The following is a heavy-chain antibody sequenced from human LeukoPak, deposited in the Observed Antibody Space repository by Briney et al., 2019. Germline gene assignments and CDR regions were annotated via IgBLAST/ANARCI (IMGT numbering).Heavy chain of an antibody. CDR3: ARAKGSTWYDYFDY. CDR2: IDPSDSYT. D-gene: IGHD6-13*01. Sequence: GESLRISCKGSGYTFVRYWITWVRQMPGKGLEWMGKIDPSDSYTNYGPSFQGHVTMSVDKSSSTAYLQWSSLSASDSAIYFCARAKGSTWYDYFDYWGQGTLVTVSS. J-gene: IGHJ4*02. CDR1: GYTFVRYW. V-gene: IGHV5-10-1*01.